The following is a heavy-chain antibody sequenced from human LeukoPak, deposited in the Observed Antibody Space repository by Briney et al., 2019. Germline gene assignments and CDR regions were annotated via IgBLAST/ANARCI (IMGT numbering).Heavy chain of an antibody. V-gene: IGHV4-30-4*01. Sequence: SQTLSLTCTVSGGSISSGDYYWSWIRQPPGKGLEWIGYIYYSGSTYYSPSLKSRVTISVDTSKNQFSLKLSSVTAADTAVYYCARVTSDSSGYYRNPFDYWGQGTLVTVSS. CDR2: IYYSGST. CDR3: ARVTSDSSGYYRNPFDY. CDR1: GGSISSGDYY. D-gene: IGHD3-22*01. J-gene: IGHJ4*02.